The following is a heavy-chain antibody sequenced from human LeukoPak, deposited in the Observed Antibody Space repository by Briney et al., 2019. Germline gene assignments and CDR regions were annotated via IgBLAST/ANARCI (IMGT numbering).Heavy chain of an antibody. J-gene: IGHJ6*02. CDR3: ARGGGLDD. Sequence: GGSLRLSCAASGFTFSSYWMNWARQAPGKGLEWVASINHNGNVNYYVDSVKGRFTISRDNAKNSLYLQMSNSRAEDTAVYFCARGGGLDDWGQGATVTVSS. CDR2: INHNGNVN. CDR1: GFTFSSYW. V-gene: IGHV3-7*03. D-gene: IGHD3-16*01.